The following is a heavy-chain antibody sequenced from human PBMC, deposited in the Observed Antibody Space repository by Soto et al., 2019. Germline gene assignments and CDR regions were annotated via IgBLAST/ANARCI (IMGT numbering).Heavy chain of an antibody. J-gene: IGHJ4*02. CDR3: ARTSLTGYSKYYFDY. D-gene: IGHD3-9*01. CDR1: GGSISSYY. Sequence: SGTLSLTCTVSGGSISSYYWSWIRQPAGKGLEWIGRIYTSGSTNYNPSLKSRVTMSVDTSKNQFSLKLSSVTAADTAVYYCARTSLTGYSKYYFDYWGQGTLVTVSS. CDR2: IYTSGST. V-gene: IGHV4-4*07.